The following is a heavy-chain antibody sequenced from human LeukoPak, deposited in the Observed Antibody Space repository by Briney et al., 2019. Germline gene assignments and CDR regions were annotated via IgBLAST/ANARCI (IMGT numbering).Heavy chain of an antibody. CDR3: AREDPQTTVPEGMDV. CDR1: GGSISHYY. V-gene: IGHV4-59*01. Sequence: SETLSLTCTVSGGSISHYYWSWIRQSPGKGLEWIGYIYYSGTTNYNPSLKSRVTVSVDTSRNQFSLQLRSVTAADTAVYYCAREDPQTTVPEGMDVWGQGTTVIVSS. D-gene: IGHD4-17*01. CDR2: IYYSGTT. J-gene: IGHJ6*02.